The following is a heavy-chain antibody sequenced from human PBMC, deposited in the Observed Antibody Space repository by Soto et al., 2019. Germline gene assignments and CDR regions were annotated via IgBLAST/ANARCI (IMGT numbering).Heavy chain of an antibody. V-gene: IGHV3-48*03. CDR1: GFTFSSYE. CDR2: ISSSGSTI. Sequence: LRLSCAASGFTFSSYEMNWVRQAPGKGLEWVSYISSSGSTIYYADSVKGRFTISRDNAKNSLYLQMNSLRAEDTAVYYCARDSGQLERRTGPYYYFDYWGQGTLVTVSS. D-gene: IGHD1-1*01. J-gene: IGHJ4*02. CDR3: ARDSGQLERRTGPYYYFDY.